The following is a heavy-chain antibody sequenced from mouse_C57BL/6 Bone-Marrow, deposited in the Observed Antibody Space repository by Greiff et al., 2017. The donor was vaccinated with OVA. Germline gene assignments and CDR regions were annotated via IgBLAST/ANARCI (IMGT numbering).Heavy chain of an antibody. CDR3: AHYYYGSSHYAMDY. V-gene: IGHV1-78*01. J-gene: IGHJ4*01. D-gene: IGHD1-1*01. CDR2: IYPRDGST. Sequence: VKLVESDAELVKPGASVKISCKVSGYTFTDHTLHWMKQRPEQGLEWIGYIYPRDGSTKYNEKFKGKATSTVDNSSSTAYMQLNSLTSDDSAVYFCAHYYYGSSHYAMDYWGQGTSVTVSS. CDR1: GYTFTDHT.